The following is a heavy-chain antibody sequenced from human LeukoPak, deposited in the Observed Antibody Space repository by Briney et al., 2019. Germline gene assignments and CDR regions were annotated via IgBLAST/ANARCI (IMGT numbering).Heavy chain of an antibody. D-gene: IGHD6-19*01. CDR1: GFTVSSNY. CDR3: AKRYSSGWYYFDY. J-gene: IGHJ4*02. Sequence: GGSLRLSCAASGFTVSSNYMSWVRQAPGKGLEWVSVIYSGGSTYYADSVKGRFTISRDNSKNTLYLQMNSLRAEDMAVYYCAKRYSSGWYYFDYWGQGTLVTVSS. V-gene: IGHV3-66*04. CDR2: IYSGGST.